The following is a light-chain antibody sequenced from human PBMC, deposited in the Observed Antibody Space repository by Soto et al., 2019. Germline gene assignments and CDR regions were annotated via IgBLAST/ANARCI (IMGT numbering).Light chain of an antibody. CDR2: EVS. CDR3: SSYTSASALGI. V-gene: IGLV2-14*01. J-gene: IGLJ2*01. CDR1: SSDVGTYDY. Sequence: QSVLTQPASVSGSPGQSITISCTGTSSDVGTYDYVSWYQQHPGKAPKLMIYEVSNRPSGISNRFTGSKSGNTASLTISGLQVEDEALYFCSSYTSASALGIFGGGTKLTVL.